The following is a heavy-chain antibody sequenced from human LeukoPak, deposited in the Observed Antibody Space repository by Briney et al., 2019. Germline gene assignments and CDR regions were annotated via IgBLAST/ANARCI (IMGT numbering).Heavy chain of an antibody. V-gene: IGHV3-30*19. CDR1: GFTFSNYG. D-gene: IGHD5-24*01. CDR3: ARSARGGYNPFDY. CDR2: ISYDGSNK. Sequence: PGGSLRLSCAASGFTFSNYGMHWVRQAPGKGLEWVAVISYDGSNKYYADSVKGRFTISRDNSKNTLYLQMNSLRAEDTAVYYCARSARGGYNPFDYWGQGTLVTVSS. J-gene: IGHJ4*02.